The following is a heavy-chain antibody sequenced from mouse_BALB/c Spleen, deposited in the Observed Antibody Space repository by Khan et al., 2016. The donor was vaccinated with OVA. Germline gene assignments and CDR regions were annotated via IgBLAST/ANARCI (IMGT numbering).Heavy chain of an antibody. CDR2: IFPGTGTT. CDR1: GFTFTNYW. Sequence: QVQLQQSGAELAKPGTSVKLSCRTSGFTFTNYWIQWVKQRPGQGLGWIGEIFPGTGTTYYNENFQDKATLTIDTSSTTVYMHLSSLTSEDSAVYFCARGYFGNYDFAYWGQGTLVTVSA. J-gene: IGHJ3*01. D-gene: IGHD2-1*01. V-gene: IGHV1S132*01. CDR3: ARGYFGNYDFAY.